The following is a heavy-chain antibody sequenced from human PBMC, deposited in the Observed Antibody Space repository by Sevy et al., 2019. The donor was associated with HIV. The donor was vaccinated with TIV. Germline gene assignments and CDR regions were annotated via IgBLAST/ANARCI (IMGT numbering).Heavy chain of an antibody. CDR3: ARGYYYDSSGYYYGYYFDY. D-gene: IGHD3-22*01. CDR2: IYYSGST. J-gene: IGHJ4*02. CDR1: GGSISSYY. V-gene: IGHV4-59*01. Sequence: SETLSLTCTVSGGSISSYYWSWIRQPPGKGLEWIGYIYYSGSTNYNPSLKSRVTISVDTSKNQFSLKLSSVTAAETAVYYCARGYYYDSSGYYYGYYFDYWGQGTLVTVSS.